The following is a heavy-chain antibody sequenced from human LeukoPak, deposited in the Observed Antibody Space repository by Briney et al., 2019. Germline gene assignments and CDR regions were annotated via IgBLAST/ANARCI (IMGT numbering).Heavy chain of an antibody. CDR1: GGSISRYY. V-gene: IGHV4-59*08. Sequence: SETLSLTCTVSGGSISRYYWSWIRQPPGKGLEWIGYIYYSGSTNYNPSLKSRVTISVDTSKNQFSLKLSSVTAADTAVYYCARLLTTMVRGVIINWFDPWGQGTLVTVSS. J-gene: IGHJ5*02. CDR2: IYYSGST. D-gene: IGHD3-10*01. CDR3: ARLLTTMVRGVIINWFDP.